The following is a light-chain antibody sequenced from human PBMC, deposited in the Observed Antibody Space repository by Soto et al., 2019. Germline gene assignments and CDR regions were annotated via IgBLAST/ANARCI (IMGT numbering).Light chain of an antibody. CDR2: DVS. V-gene: IGLV2-11*01. CDR1: SSDVGNYIY. J-gene: IGLJ1*01. Sequence: QSALTQPRSVSGSPGQSVTISCTGTSSDVGNYIYVSWYQQLPGKAPKLMIYDVSRRPSGVPDRFSGSKSGNTASLTISGLQAEDEADYYCCSYAGSYTYVFGPWTKLTVL. CDR3: CSYAGSYTYV.